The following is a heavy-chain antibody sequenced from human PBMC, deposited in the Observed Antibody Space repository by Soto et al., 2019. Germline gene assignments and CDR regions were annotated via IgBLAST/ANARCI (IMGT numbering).Heavy chain of an antibody. CDR3: ASSRGDCSGSSCYELWWFDP. CDR2: INPSGGST. D-gene: IGHD2-15*01. Sequence: ASVKVSCKASGYTFTSYYMHWVRQAPGQGLEWMGIINPSGGSTSYAQKFQGRVTMTRDTSTSTVYMELSSLRSEDTAVYYCASSRGDCSGSSCYELWWFDPWGQGTLVTVSS. V-gene: IGHV1-46*01. J-gene: IGHJ5*02. CDR1: GYTFTSYY.